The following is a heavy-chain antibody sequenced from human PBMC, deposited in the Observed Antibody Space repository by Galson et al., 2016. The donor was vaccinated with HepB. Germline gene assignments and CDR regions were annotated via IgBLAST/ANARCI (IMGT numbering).Heavy chain of an antibody. D-gene: IGHD3-3*02. CDR3: AKDGAFSDTWDTRVMHAFEI. CDR1: RFALSSYA. V-gene: IGHV3-23*01. J-gene: IGHJ3*02. Sequence: SLRLSCAASRFALSSYAMSWVRQAPGKGLEWVSTISGNGVGTYYADSVKGRFTISRDNSRNTLYVQMNRLRAEDTYVYYCAKDGAFSDTWDTRVMHAFEIWGQGTMVTVSS. CDR2: ISGNGVGT.